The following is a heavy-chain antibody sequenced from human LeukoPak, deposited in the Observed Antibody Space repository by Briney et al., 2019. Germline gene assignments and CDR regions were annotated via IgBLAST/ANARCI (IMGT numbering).Heavy chain of an antibody. Sequence: GGSLRLSCAASGFIFSDYSMNWVRQAPGKGLEWVSSISSTSSYIYYADTVKGRFTISRDNAKNSLYLQMNSLRADDTAVYYCARGLGLQLGSDYWGQGTLVTVSS. D-gene: IGHD5-18*01. CDR3: ARGLGLQLGSDY. J-gene: IGHJ4*02. CDR1: GFIFSDYS. CDR2: ISSTSSYI. V-gene: IGHV3-21*01.